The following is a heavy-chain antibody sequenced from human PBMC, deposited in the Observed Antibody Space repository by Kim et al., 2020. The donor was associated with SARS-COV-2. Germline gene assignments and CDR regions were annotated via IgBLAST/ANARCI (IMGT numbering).Heavy chain of an antibody. V-gene: IGHV6-1*01. D-gene: IGHD6-19*01. J-gene: IGHJ4*02. Sequence: SVKRRITINPDTSKNQFSLQLNSVTPEDTAVYYCARSIAVAGKGTGYFDYWGQGTLVTVSS. CDR3: ARSIAVAGKGTGYFDY.